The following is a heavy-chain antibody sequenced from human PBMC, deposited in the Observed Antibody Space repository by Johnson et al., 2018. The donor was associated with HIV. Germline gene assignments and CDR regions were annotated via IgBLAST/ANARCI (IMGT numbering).Heavy chain of an antibody. J-gene: IGHJ3*02. Sequence: QVQLVESGGGVVQPGGSLRLSCAASGFTFSSYGMHWVRQAPGKGLEWVAFIRYDGSNKYYADSVKGRFTISRDNSKNTLYLQMNSLRAEDTAVYYCATPRSEYQPDDAFDIWGQGTMVTVSS. V-gene: IGHV3-30*02. CDR1: GFTFSSYG. D-gene: IGHD2-2*01. CDR3: ATPRSEYQPDDAFDI. CDR2: IRYDGSNK.